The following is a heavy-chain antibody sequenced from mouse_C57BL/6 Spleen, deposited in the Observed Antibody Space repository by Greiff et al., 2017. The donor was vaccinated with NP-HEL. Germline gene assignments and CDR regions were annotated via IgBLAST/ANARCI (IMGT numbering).Heavy chain of an antibody. CDR3: ASFGYDRYYAMDY. Sequence: EVQLVESGGGLVKPGGSLKLSCAASGFTFSSYAMSWVRQTPEKRLEWVATISDGGSYTYYPDNVKGRFTISRDNAKNNLYLQMSHLKSEDTAMYYCASFGYDRYYAMDYWGQGTSVTVSS. J-gene: IGHJ4*01. CDR2: ISDGGSYT. V-gene: IGHV5-4*01. D-gene: IGHD2-2*01. CDR1: GFTFSSYA.